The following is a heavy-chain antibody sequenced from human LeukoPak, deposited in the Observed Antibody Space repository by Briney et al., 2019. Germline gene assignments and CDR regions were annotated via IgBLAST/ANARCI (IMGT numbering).Heavy chain of an antibody. D-gene: IGHD5-18*01. CDR1: GCTFSSYW. CDR3: ARDTGGGYSCYDC. Sequence: PGGSLRLSCAASGCTFSSYWMTWIRQAPGKGLEWVANIKQDGSEKYYVDSVKGRFTISRDNAKNSLYLQMNSLRAEDTAVYYCARDTGGGYSCYDCWRQGTLVTVSS. V-gene: IGHV3-7*01. CDR2: IKQDGSEK. J-gene: IGHJ4*02.